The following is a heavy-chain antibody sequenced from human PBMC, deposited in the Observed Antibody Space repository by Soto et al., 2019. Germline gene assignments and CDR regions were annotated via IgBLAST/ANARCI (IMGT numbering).Heavy chain of an antibody. V-gene: IGHV4-61*08. J-gene: IGHJ6*02. Sequence: PSETLSLTCTVSGDSVSSGGYYWSWIRQPPGKGLEWIGYIYSSGSANYNPPLKSRVTISRDTSKNQISLKVASVTAADTAGYYCARGFSSVSMDAWGQGTTVTVSS. CDR3: ARGFSSVSMDA. CDR2: IYSSGSA. D-gene: IGHD6-19*01. CDR1: GDSVSSGGYY.